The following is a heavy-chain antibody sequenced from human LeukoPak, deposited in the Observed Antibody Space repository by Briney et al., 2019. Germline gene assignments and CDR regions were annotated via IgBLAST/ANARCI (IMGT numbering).Heavy chain of an antibody. D-gene: IGHD6-19*01. CDR3: ARAFYSSWFWNWLDP. Sequence: KPSETLSLTCTVSGYSISSGYFWGWIRQPPGKGLEWIGTIYHSGSTYYNPSLQSRVTISVDTSKNQFSLKLSSVTATDTAVYYCARAFYSSWFWNWLDPWGQGTLVTVSS. CDR1: GYSISSGYF. V-gene: IGHV4-38-2*02. J-gene: IGHJ5*02. CDR2: IYHSGST.